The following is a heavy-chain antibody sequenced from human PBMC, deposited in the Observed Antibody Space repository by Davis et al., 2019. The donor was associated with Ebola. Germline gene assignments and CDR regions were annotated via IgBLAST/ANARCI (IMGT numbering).Heavy chain of an antibody. CDR3: AKAAFRGYEYGGDALDN. CDR2: VTSNSGRT. V-gene: IGHV3-9*01. J-gene: IGHJ3*02. D-gene: IGHD5-12*01. CDR1: GFNFDDYG. Sequence: SLKISCVASGFNFDDYGMHWVRQAPGKGLEWISGVTSNSGRTAYADFVKGRFTVSRDNGKNSLYLQMNSLRADDTALYYCAKAAFRGYEYGGDALDNWGQGTMVTVSS.